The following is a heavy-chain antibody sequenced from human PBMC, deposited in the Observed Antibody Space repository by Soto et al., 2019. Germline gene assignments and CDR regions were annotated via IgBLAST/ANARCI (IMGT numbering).Heavy chain of an antibody. J-gene: IGHJ4*02. Sequence: EVQLVESGGGLVKPGGSLRLSCAASGFTFSAYGMNWVRQAPGKGLEWVAYISSSSNTIYYADSVKGRFTISRDNAKNSLYLQMNSLRDEDTAVYYCARGTSHPDYWGQGTLVTVSS. CDR2: ISSSSNTI. D-gene: IGHD2-2*01. CDR1: GFTFSAYG. CDR3: ARGTSHPDY. V-gene: IGHV3-48*02.